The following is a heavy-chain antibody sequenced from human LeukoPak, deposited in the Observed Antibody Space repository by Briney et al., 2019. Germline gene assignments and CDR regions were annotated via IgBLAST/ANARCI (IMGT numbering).Heavy chain of an antibody. J-gene: IGHJ4*02. CDR1: GYTFTSYG. CDR2: ISAYNGNT. CDR3: ARGRLDTVAPGLL. Sequence: ASVKVSCKASGYTFTSYGISWVRQAPGQGLEWMGWISAYNGNTNYAQKFQGRVTITADKSTSTAYMELSSLRSEDTAVYYCARGRLDTVAPGLLWGQGTQVTVSS. D-gene: IGHD3/OR15-3a*01. V-gene: IGHV1-18*01.